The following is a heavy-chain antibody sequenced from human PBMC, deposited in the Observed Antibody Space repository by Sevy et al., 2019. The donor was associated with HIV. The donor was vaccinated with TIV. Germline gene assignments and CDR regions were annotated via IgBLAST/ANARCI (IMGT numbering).Heavy chain of an antibody. D-gene: IGHD3-22*01. Sequence: GGSWGSSCAPSGFRFEVLGMGGAGQLQGRGWNGSLAKIGNGGSISYADFVKGRFTISRDNAKNSLYLQMNSLRAEDTAFYHCARSGDDSSGFYYWWFDPWGQGTLVTVSS. J-gene: IGHJ5*02. CDR2: KIGNGGSI. CDR1: GFRFEVLG. V-gene: IGHV3-20*01. CDR3: ARSGDDSSGFYYWWFDP.